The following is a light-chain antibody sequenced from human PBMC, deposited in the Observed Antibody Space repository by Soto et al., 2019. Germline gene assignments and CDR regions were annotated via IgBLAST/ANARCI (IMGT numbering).Light chain of an antibody. J-gene: IGLJ1*01. CDR2: EVS. CDR1: SSDIGDSNY. CDR3: SSYAGSNMGV. V-gene: IGLV2-14*01. Sequence: QSALTQPASVSGSPGQSITISCTGTSSDIGDSNYNFVSWYQQPPGKAPKLIIFEVSYRPSGVSNRFSGSKSGNTASLTISGLQAEDESDYYCSSYAGSNMGVFGTGTKLTVL.